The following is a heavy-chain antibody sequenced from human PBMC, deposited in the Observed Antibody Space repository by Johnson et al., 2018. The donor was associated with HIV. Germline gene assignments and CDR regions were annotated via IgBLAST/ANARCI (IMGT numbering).Heavy chain of an antibody. J-gene: IGHJ3*02. Sequence: QVQLVESGGGVVQPGGSLRLSCAASGFTFSSYAMHWVRQAPGKGLEWVALISYDGIKTYYVDSVKARFTISRDNSKNTLYLQMNSLRAEDTAVYYCARGRRIQLWLLADAFDIWGQGTMVTVSS. D-gene: IGHD5-18*01. CDR3: ARGRRIQLWLLADAFDI. CDR1: GFTFSSYA. CDR2: ISYDGIKT. V-gene: IGHV3-30*03.